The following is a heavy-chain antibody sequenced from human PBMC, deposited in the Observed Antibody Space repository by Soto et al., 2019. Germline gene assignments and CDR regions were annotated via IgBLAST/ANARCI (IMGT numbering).Heavy chain of an antibody. Sequence: SETLSLTCAVYGGSFSGYYWSWIRQPPGKGLEWIGEINHSGSTNYNPSLKSRVTISVDTSKNQFSLKLSSVTAADTAVYYCARDRPFNSISPHYYYYGMDVWGQGTTVTVSS. CDR1: GGSFSGYY. J-gene: IGHJ6*02. CDR3: ARDRPFNSISPHYYYYGMDV. V-gene: IGHV4-34*01. CDR2: INHSGST. D-gene: IGHD6-6*01.